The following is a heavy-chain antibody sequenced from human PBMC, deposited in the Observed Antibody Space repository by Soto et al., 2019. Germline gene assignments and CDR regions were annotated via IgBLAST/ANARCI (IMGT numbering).Heavy chain of an antibody. CDR3: AIEDCSGGSCRTQPFDC. J-gene: IGHJ4*02. CDR1: GGTFSSYA. CDR2: IIPIFGTA. D-gene: IGHD2-15*01. V-gene: IGHV1-69*13. Sequence: GASVKVSCKASGGTFSSYAISWVRQAPGQGLEWMGGIIPIFGTANYAQKFQGRVTITADESTSTAYMELSSLRSEDTAVYYCAIEDCSGGSCRTQPFDCWGQGTLVTVSS.